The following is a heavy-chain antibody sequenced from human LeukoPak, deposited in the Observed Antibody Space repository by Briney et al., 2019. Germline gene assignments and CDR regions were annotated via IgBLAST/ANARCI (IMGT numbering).Heavy chain of an antibody. CDR3: AREISNWNDLGY. V-gene: IGHV3-33*01. CDR1: GFTFSSYG. D-gene: IGHD1-1*01. CDR2: IWYDGSNK. Sequence: PGRSLRLSCAASGFTFSSYGMHWVRQAPGKGLEWVAVIWYDGSNKYYADSVKGRFTISRDNSKSTLYLQMNSLRAEDTAVYYCAREISNWNDLGYWGQGTLVTVSS. J-gene: IGHJ4*02.